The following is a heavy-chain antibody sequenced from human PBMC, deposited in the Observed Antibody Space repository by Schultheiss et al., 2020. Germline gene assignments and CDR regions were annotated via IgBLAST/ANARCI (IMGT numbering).Heavy chain of an antibody. CDR1: GFTFSNFA. D-gene: IGHD4-17*01. V-gene: IGHV3-23*01. CDR2: MSATVGTT. Sequence: GGSLRLSCAASGFTFSNFAMNWVRQAPGKGLEWVSAMSATVGTTYYAESVEGRFTISRDNYKNKLYLQMDGLRVEDTALYYCVKGVPVEEGDTVVEPDYDFYYYYGLDAWGQGTTVTVSS. CDR3: VKGVPVEEGDTVVEPDYDFYYYYGLDA. J-gene: IGHJ6*02.